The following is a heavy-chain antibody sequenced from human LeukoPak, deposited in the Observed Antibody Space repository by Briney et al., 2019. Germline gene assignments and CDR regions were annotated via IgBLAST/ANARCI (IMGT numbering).Heavy chain of an antibody. J-gene: IGHJ6*02. D-gene: IGHD6-6*01. V-gene: IGHV3-33*01. CDR2: IWDDGSNK. CDR3: ARSWYSISSGLYGMDV. CDR1: GFTFSSYG. Sequence: GRSMRLSCVASGFTFSSYGMHWVRQAPGNGLEWVAVIWDDGSNKYYADSVKGRFTISRDNSKNTLYLQMNSLRAEDTAVYYCARSWYSISSGLYGMDVWGQGTTVTVSS.